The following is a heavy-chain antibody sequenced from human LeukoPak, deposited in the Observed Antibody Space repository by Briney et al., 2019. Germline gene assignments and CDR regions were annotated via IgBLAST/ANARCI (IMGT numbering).Heavy chain of an antibody. Sequence: GASVKVSCKASGYTFTSYDINWVRQATGQGLEWMGWMNPNSGNTGYAQKFQGRVTMTRNTSISTAYVELSSLRSEDTAVYYCARDPSMVRGVIRWYFDLWGRGTLVTVSS. V-gene: IGHV1-8*01. CDR3: ARDPSMVRGVIRWYFDL. D-gene: IGHD3-10*01. CDR1: GYTFTSYD. J-gene: IGHJ2*01. CDR2: MNPNSGNT.